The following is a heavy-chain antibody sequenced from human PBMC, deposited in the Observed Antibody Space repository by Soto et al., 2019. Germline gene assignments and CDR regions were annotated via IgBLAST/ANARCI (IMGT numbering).Heavy chain of an antibody. Sequence: GGSLRLSCAASGFTFSSYAMSWVRQAPGKGLEWVSAISGSGGSTYYADSVKGRFTISRDNSKNTLYLQMNSLRAEDTAVYYCAKDFWWKVAVAGPYFDYWGQGTLVTVSS. CDR2: ISGSGGST. CDR1: GFTFSSYA. J-gene: IGHJ4*02. CDR3: AKDFWWKVAVAGPYFDY. V-gene: IGHV3-23*01. D-gene: IGHD6-19*01.